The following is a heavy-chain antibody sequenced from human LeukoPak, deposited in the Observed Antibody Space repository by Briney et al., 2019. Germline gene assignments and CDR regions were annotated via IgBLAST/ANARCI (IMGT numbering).Heavy chain of an antibody. D-gene: IGHD3-22*01. J-gene: IGHJ4*02. CDR1: GYTFTGYY. CDR3: ARSYYNSSGEYY. CDR2: INPNSGGT. V-gene: IGHV1-2*02. Sequence: ASVKVSCKASGYTFTGYYMHWVRQAPGQGLEWMGWINPNSGGTNYAQKFQGRVTMTRDTSISTAYMELSSLRSEDTAVYYCARSYYNSSGEYYWGQGTLVTVSS.